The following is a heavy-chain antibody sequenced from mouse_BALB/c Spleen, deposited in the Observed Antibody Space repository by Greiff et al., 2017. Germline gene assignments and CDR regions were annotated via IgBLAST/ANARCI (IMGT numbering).Heavy chain of an antibody. V-gene: IGHV10-1*02. CDR3: VGGGAMDY. Sequence: EVQRVESGGGLVQPKGSLKLSCAASGFTFNTYAMNWVRQAPGKGLEWVARIRSKSNNYATYYADSVKDRFTISRDDSQSMLYLQMNNLKTEDTAMYYCVGGGAMDYWGQGTSVTVSS. J-gene: IGHJ4*01. CDR2: IRSKSNNYAT. CDR1: GFTFNTYA.